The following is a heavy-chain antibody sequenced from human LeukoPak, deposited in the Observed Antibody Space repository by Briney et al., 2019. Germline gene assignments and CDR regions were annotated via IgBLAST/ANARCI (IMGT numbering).Heavy chain of an antibody. D-gene: IGHD2-2*02. J-gene: IGHJ4*02. CDR2: INPDNGDT. CDR3: TLYNY. V-gene: IGHV1-3*03. CDR1: GGTFISYA. Sequence: GASVKVSCKASGGTFISYAIGWVRQAPGQSLEWMGCINPDNGDTKYSQEFQGRVTITRDTSATTAYMELSSLRSDDMAVYYCTLYNYWGQGTLVTVSS.